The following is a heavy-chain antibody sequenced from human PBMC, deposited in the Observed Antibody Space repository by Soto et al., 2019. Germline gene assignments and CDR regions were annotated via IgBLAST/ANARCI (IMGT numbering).Heavy chain of an antibody. CDR1: GFTFSSYG. CDR3: ARSPYSVSYLAYFDY. V-gene: IGHV3-30*03. J-gene: IGHJ4*02. D-gene: IGHD1-26*01. CDR2: ISYDGSNK. Sequence: QVQLVESGGGVVQPGRSLRLSCAASGFTFSSYGMHWVRQAPGKGLEWVAVISYDGSNKYYADSVKGRFTISRDNSKNTLYLQMNGLRAEDTAVYYCARSPYSVSYLAYFDYWGQGTLVNVSS.